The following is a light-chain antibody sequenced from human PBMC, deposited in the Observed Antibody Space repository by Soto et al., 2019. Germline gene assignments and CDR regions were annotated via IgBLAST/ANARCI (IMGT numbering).Light chain of an antibody. V-gene: IGKV3-11*01. Sequence: ETVLTQSPATLSLSPGDRATLSCRASQSVTTFLAWYQQKPGQAPRLLIYDASDRATGIQARFSGSGSGTAFTLTISSVEPEDFAIYYCQKRSNWPPLLTSGPGKRLEIX. CDR3: QKRSNWPPLLT. CDR1: QSVTTF. J-gene: IGKJ5*01. CDR2: DAS.